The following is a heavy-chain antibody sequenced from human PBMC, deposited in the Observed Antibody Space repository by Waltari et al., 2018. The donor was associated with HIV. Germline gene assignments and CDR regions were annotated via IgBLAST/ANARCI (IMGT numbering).Heavy chain of an antibody. CDR2: VYLGGST. Sequence: SLSCAASGFSVSDNYMSWVRQAPGKRPEWVSVVYLGGSTDYADSVRGRFTTSRDESKNMLYLQMNSLRAEDTAVYYCARALTRGLWDSWGQGTLVSVSS. V-gene: IGHV3-53*01. J-gene: IGHJ4*02. D-gene: IGHD2-2*01. CDR1: GFSVSDNY. CDR3: ARALTRGLWDS.